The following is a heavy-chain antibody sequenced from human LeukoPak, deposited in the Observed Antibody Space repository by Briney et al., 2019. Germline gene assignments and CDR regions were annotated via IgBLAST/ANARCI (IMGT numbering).Heavy chain of an antibody. V-gene: IGHV1-18*01. CDR3: ASGHYDILTGYPLFDY. J-gene: IGHJ4*02. Sequence: ASVKVSCKASGYTSNSDGISWVRQAPGQGLEWMGWISAYNGNTNYAQKLQGRVTMTTDTSTSTAYMELRSLRSDDTAVYYCASGHYDILTGYPLFDYWGQGTLVTVSS. CDR2: ISAYNGNT. CDR1: GYTSNSDG. D-gene: IGHD3-9*01.